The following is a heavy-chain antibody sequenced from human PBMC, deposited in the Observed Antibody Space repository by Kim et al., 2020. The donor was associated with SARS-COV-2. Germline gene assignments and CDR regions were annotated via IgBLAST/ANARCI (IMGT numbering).Heavy chain of an antibody. Sequence: ASVKVSCKASGYTFSSYDINWVRQATGQGLEWMGWMNPNSGNTGYAQQFQGRVTMTRSTSKSTAYMELSSLRSEDTAVYYCARGRGYSYGYTDYWGQGTLVTVSS. J-gene: IGHJ4*02. CDR2: MNPNSGNT. CDR3: ARGRGYSYGYTDY. CDR1: GYTFSSYD. V-gene: IGHV1-8*01. D-gene: IGHD5-18*01.